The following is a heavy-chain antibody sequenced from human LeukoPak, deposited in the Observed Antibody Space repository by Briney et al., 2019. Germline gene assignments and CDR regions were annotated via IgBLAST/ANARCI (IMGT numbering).Heavy chain of an antibody. V-gene: IGHV4-59*01. Sequence: SETLSLTCTVSGGSISSYYWSWIRQPPGKGLEWIGYIYYSGSTNYNPSLKSRVTISVDTSKNQFSLKLSSVTAADTAVYYCARDHGMAYNDILTGYGSYGMDVWGQGTTVTVSS. J-gene: IGHJ6*02. D-gene: IGHD3-9*01. CDR3: ARDHGMAYNDILTGYGSYGMDV. CDR1: GGSISSYY. CDR2: IYYSGST.